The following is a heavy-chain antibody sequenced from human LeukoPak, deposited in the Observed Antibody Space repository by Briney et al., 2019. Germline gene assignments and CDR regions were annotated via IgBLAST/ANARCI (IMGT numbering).Heavy chain of an antibody. V-gene: IGHV3-30*04. J-gene: IGHJ4*02. CDR1: GLTFRTYT. CDR2: MSFDGSDQ. Sequence: GGSLRLSCLVSGLTFRTYTMNWIRQAPGKGLKWVASMSFDGSDQFYADSVRGRFTISRDNSKNTLFLQMSSLRSDDTAVYYCARSLMRPYFDYWGQGTLVSVSS. CDR3: ARSLMRPYFDY. D-gene: IGHD3-10*01.